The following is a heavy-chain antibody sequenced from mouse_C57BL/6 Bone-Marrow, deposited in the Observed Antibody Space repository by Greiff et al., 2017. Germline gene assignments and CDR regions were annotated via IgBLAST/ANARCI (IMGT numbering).Heavy chain of an antibody. CDR3: ANNRITTVVFDY. J-gene: IGHJ2*01. Sequence: VQLQQPGAELVKPGASVKLSCKASGYTFTSSWMHWVKQRPGRGLSWIGRIDPNSGGTTYNEKFNSKATLTVDKPSSTAYMQLSSLTSEDSAVYYCANNRITTVVFDYGGQGNTRTVSS. D-gene: IGHD1-1*01. CDR2: IDPNSGGT. CDR1: GYTFTSSW. V-gene: IGHV1-72*01.